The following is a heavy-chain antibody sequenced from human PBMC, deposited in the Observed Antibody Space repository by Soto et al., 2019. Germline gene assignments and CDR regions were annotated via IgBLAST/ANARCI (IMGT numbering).Heavy chain of an antibody. D-gene: IGHD4-17*01. CDR3: ARAPSTVTTHYYYYMDV. J-gene: IGHJ6*03. Sequence: GASVKVSCKASGGTFSSYTISWVRQAPGQGLEWMGRIIPILGIANYAQKFQGRVTITADKSTSTAYMELSSLRSEDTAVYYCARAPSTVTTHYYYYMDVWGKGTTVTVSS. CDR1: GGTFSSYT. V-gene: IGHV1-69*02. CDR2: IIPILGIA.